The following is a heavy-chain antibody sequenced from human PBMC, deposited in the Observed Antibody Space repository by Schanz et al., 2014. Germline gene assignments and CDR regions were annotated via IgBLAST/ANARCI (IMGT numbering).Heavy chain of an antibody. CDR1: GYTFISYG. V-gene: IGHV1-18*01. J-gene: IGHJ6*02. D-gene: IGHD3-10*01. CDR2: ISAYNGHT. CDR3: ARAKRFGDMDV. Sequence: QVQLVQSGAEVKKPGSSVKVSCKASGYTFISYGIKWLRQAPGQGLEWMGWISAYNGHTDYAQKLQGRVTLTTDTSTSTAYMELRNLRSDDTAVYYCARAKRFGDMDVWGQGTTVTVSS.